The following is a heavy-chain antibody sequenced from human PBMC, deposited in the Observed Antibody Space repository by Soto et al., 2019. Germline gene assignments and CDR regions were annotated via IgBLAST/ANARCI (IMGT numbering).Heavy chain of an antibody. Sequence: PGGSLRLSCAASGFTFSNAWMNWVRQAPGKGLEWVGRIKSKTDGGTTDYAAPVKGRFTISRDDSKNTLYLQMNSLKTEDTVVYYCTILGLAAAGTAYPLYYYYYGMDVWGQGTTVTVSS. CDR2: IKSKTDGGTT. CDR1: GFTFSNAW. J-gene: IGHJ6*02. D-gene: IGHD6-13*01. V-gene: IGHV3-15*07. CDR3: TILGLAAAGTAYPLYYYYYGMDV.